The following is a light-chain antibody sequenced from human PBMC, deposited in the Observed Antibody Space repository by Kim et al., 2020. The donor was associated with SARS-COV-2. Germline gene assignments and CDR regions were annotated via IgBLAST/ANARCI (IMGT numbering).Light chain of an antibody. CDR3: ATWDDSLSSPV. Sequence: ELTQPPSASGTPGQTVTISCSGSDSNIGGNAVYWYQQLPGTAPKLLMYGNSHRPSGVPDRLSGSKSGTSASLAISGLRSEDEADFYCATWDDSLSSPVFGGGTQLTVL. CDR1: DSNIGGNA. J-gene: IGLJ3*02. V-gene: IGLV1-47*02. CDR2: GNS.